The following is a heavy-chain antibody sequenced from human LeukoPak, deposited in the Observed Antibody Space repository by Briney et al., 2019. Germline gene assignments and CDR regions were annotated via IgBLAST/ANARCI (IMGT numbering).Heavy chain of an antibody. J-gene: IGHJ4*02. V-gene: IGHV3-9*03. CDR2: ISWNSGII. CDR1: GFTFDDYA. Sequence: GRSLRLSCAASGFTFDDYAMHWVRQAPGKGLEWVSGISWNSGIIGYADSVKGRFTISRDNAKNSLYLQMSSLRAEDMALYYCAKSTGPGISVAGYYFDCWGQGTLVTVSS. CDR3: AKSTGPGISVAGYYFDC. D-gene: IGHD6-19*01.